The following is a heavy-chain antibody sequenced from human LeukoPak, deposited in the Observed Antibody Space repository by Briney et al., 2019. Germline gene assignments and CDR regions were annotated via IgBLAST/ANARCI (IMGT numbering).Heavy chain of an antibody. V-gene: IGHV3-9*01. D-gene: IGHD1-1*01. CDR2: INWNNGGI. Sequence: GWSLSLSCVASGFTFADHAMHWVRRAPGRGLEGVTGINWNNGGIVYAASVKGRFTVSRDNAQNTLYLQMNRLRPEDTAFYYCAIDDYNTLGYNFHYWGQGTLVTVSS. J-gene: IGHJ4*02. CDR3: AIDDYNTLGYNFHY. CDR1: GFTFADHA.